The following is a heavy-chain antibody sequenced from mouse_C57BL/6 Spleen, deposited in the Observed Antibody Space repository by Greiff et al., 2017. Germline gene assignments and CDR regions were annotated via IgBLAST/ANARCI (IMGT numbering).Heavy chain of an antibody. CDR3: ARRRVPSYFDY. CDR1: GYTFTSYW. D-gene: IGHD2-14*01. V-gene: IGHV1-69*01. Sequence: QVQLQQPGAELVMPGASVKLSCKASGYTFTSYWMHWVKQRPGQGLEWIGEIDPSDSYTNYNQKFKGKSTLTVDKSSSTAYMQLSSLTSEDSAVYYCARRRVPSYFDYWGQGTTLTVSS. CDR2: IDPSDSYT. J-gene: IGHJ2*01.